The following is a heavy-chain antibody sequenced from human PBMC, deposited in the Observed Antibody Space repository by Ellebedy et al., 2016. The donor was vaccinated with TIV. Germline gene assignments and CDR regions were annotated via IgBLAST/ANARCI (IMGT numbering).Heavy chain of an antibody. CDR2: VSNSGST. V-gene: IGHV4-59*01. D-gene: IGHD5-24*01. CDR1: SDSISSYH. CDR3: AGVRNGDRPFAY. J-gene: IGHJ4*02. Sequence: MPSETLSLTCTVSSDSISSYHCNWIRQSPGKGLEWIGYVSNSGSTKYNPSLRSRVPISADTSKNQFSLRLSSVTAADAAIYYCAGVRNGDRPFAYWGQGALVTVSS.